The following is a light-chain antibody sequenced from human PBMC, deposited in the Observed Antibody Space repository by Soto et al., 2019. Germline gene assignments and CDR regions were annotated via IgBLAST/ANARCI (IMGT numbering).Light chain of an antibody. J-gene: IGLJ1*01. CDR2: DDG. V-gene: IGLV3-21*03. Sequence: SSELTQPPSVSVAPGRTATITCGGNNIGSKSVHWYQQRPGQAPVLVVYDDGDRPSGIPERFAGSNSGNTATLTISRVEAGDEADYYCQVWESSSGHYVFGSGTKVTV. CDR3: QVWESSSGHYV. CDR1: NIGSKS.